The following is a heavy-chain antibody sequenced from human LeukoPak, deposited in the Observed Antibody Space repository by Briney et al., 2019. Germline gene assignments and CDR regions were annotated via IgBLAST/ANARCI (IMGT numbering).Heavy chain of an antibody. D-gene: IGHD6-13*01. CDR3: TRDLRSSIAAAGRFNY. J-gene: IGHJ4*02. CDR2: INPNSGGT. V-gene: IGHV1-2*02. Sequence: ASVKVSCKASGYTFTGYYMHWVRQAPGQGLEWMGWINPNSGGTNYAQKFQGRVTMTRDTSISTAYMELSRLRSEDTDVYYCTRDLRSSIAAAGRFNYWGQGTLVTVSS. CDR1: GYTFTGYY.